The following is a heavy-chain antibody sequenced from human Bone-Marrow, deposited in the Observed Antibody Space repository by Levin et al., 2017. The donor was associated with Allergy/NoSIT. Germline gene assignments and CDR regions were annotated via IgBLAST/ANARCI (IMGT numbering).Heavy chain of an antibody. CDR2: IKSSADGGTT. V-gene: IGHV3-15*01. Sequence: GGSLRLSCVVSGMTFSNAWMNWVRQSPGKGLEWVGRIKSSADGGTTDHAVSVKGRFTISRDDSKNTLFLQMNSLKTEDTAVYFCATEIFSSLKRDFWGQGTLVTVSS. CDR3: ATEIFSSLKRDF. D-gene: IGHD3/OR15-3a*01. J-gene: IGHJ4*02. CDR1: GMTFSNAW.